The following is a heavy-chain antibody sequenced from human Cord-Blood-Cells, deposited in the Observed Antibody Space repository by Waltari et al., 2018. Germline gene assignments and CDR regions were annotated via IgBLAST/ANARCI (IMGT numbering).Heavy chain of an antibody. CDR3: ARKGYYDSSDAFDI. CDR1: RRTFSSYA. Sequence: QVQLVQSGAAVKQPGSSVMVSCKASRRTFSSYATSWVRQAPGQGLEWMGGISPIFGTANYAQKFQGRVTITADESTSTAYMELSSLRSEDTAVYYCARKGYYDSSDAFDIWGQGTMVTVSS. V-gene: IGHV1-69*01. J-gene: IGHJ3*02. CDR2: ISPIFGTA. D-gene: IGHD3-22*01.